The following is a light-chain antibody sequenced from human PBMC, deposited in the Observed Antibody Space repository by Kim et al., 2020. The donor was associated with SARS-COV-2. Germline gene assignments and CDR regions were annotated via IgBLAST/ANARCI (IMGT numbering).Light chain of an antibody. J-gene: IGKJ2*01. CDR1: QSVSSNY. CDR2: DAS. Sequence: SPGATATLACRASQSVSSNYLAWYQHRPGQAPRLLIYDASRRATGIPDRFSGSGSGTDFTLTISRLEPEDFAVYYCQQYGRSPGTFGQGTKLEI. CDR3: QQYGRSPGT. V-gene: IGKV3-20*01.